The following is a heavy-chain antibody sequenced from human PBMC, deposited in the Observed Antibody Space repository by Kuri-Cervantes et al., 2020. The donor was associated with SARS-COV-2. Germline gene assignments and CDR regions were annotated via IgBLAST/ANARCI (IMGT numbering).Heavy chain of an antibody. V-gene: IGHV3-30*04. J-gene: IGHJ4*02. CDR3: AREGYSSGQDFDS. D-gene: IGHD6-19*01. CDR2: ILYDGRNT. Sequence: GGSLRLSCEASGFIFSDYAIDWVRQAPGKGLEWVAIILYDGRNTKFADSVKGRFTISRDSSKNTLFLRMYSLRGDDTAIYYCAREGYSSGQDFDSWGQGALVTVSS. CDR1: GFIFSDYA.